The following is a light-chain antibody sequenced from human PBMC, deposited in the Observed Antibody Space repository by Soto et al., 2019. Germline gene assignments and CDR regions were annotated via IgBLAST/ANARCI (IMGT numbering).Light chain of an antibody. CDR2: DVT. CDR3: CSHTGSYSYV. Sequence: QSALTQPHSVSGSPGQSVTIACTGTSSDVGGYSYVSWYQQHPGKAPELIIYDVTERPSGVPDRFSGSKSGNTASLTISGLQAEDEADYYCCSHTGSYSYVFGIGTKLTVL. V-gene: IGLV2-11*01. J-gene: IGLJ1*01. CDR1: SSDVGGYSY.